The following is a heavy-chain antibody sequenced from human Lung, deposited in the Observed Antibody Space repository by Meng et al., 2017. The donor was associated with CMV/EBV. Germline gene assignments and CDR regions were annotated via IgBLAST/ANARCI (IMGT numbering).Heavy chain of an antibody. D-gene: IGHD6-19*01. CDR3: ARTSSSGLDC. CDR1: GGSISSTDYH. J-gene: IGHJ4*02. CDR2: FYNGGTT. Sequence: SETLSLXCSVSGGSISSTDYHWGWIRPPPGKGLEWIGSFYNGGTTSYNPSLKSRVTISIDMSKNQFSLKLSSANAADTAVYYCARTSSSGLDCWGQGTLVXVSS. V-gene: IGHV4-39*07.